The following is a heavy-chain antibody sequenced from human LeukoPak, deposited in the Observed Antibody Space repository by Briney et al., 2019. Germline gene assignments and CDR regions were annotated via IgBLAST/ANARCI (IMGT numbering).Heavy chain of an antibody. D-gene: IGHD3-3*01. CDR1: GGSISSYY. V-gene: IGHV4-59*01. CDR3: ARGGYYDFWSGPYEYNWFDP. CDR2: IFYSGST. J-gene: IGHJ5*02. Sequence: SETLSLTCTVSGGSISSYYWSWIRQPPGKGLEWVGFIFYSGSTNYNPSLKSRVTISVDTSKNQFSLNLSSVTAADTAVYYCARGGYYDFWSGPYEYNWFDPWGQGTLVTVSS.